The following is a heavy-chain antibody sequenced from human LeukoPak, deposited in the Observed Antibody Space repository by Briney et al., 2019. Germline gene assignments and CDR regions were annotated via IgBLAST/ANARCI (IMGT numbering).Heavy chain of an antibody. D-gene: IGHD5-12*01. J-gene: IGHJ4*02. V-gene: IGHV1-69*04. CDR1: GGTFSSYA. CDR3: ALLRGYSGYADY. CDR2: IIPILGIA. Sequence: ASVKVSCKASGGTFSSYAISWVRQGPGQGLEWMGRIIPILGIANYAQKFQGRVTITADKSTSTAYMELSSLRSEDTAVYYCALLRGYSGYADYWGQGTLVTVSS.